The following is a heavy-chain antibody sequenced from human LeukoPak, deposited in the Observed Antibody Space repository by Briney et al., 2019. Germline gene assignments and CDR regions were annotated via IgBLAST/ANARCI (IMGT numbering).Heavy chain of an antibody. CDR1: GFTFSSYS. V-gene: IGHV3-21*01. J-gene: IGHJ3*02. CDR2: ISSSSSYI. Sequence: GGSLRLSCAASGFTFSSYSMNWVRQAPGKGLEWVSSISSSSSYIYYADSVKGRFTISRDNAKNSLYLQMNSLRAEDTAVYYCARDLGTSWTVRYFAFDIWGQGTMVTVSS. CDR3: ARDLGTSWTVRYFAFDI. D-gene: IGHD2-2*01.